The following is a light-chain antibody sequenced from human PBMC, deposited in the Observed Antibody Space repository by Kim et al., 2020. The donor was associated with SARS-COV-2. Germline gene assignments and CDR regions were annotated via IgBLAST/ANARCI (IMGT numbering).Light chain of an antibody. CDR1: QSISSW. V-gene: IGKV1-5*03. J-gene: IGKJ2*01. CDR3: QQYNSYSHT. CDR2: KAS. Sequence: ASVGDRVTITCRASQSISSWLAWYQQKPGKAPKLLIYKASSLESGVPSRFSGSGSGTEFTLTISSLQPDDFATYYCQQYNSYSHTFGQGTKLEI.